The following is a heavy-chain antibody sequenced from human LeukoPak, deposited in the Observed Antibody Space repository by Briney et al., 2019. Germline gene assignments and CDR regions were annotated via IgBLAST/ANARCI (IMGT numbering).Heavy chain of an antibody. V-gene: IGHV4-34*01. CDR1: GGSFSGYY. D-gene: IGHD3-16*02. J-gene: IGHJ6*02. Sequence: SETLSLTCAVYGGSFSGYYWSWIRQPPGKGLEWIGEINHSGSTNYNPSLKSRVTISVDTSKNQFSLKLSSVTAADTAVYYCAGLVIGSGYYYYYGMDVWGQGTTVTVSS. CDR3: AGLVIGSGYYYYYGMDV. CDR2: INHSGST.